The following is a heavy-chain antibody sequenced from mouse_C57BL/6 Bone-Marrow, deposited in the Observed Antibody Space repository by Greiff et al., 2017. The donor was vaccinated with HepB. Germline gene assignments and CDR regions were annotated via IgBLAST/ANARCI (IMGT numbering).Heavy chain of an antibody. CDR2: IYPGSGNT. D-gene: IGHD2-3*01. Sequence: VQLQQSGAELVRPGASVKLSCKASGYTFTDYYINWVKQRPGQGLEWIARIYPGSGNTYYNEKFKGKATLTAEKSSSTAYMQLSSLTSEDSAVYFCARDGYDGNPYYFDYWGQGTTLTVSS. J-gene: IGHJ2*01. CDR3: ARDGYDGNPYYFDY. V-gene: IGHV1-76*01. CDR1: GYTFTDYY.